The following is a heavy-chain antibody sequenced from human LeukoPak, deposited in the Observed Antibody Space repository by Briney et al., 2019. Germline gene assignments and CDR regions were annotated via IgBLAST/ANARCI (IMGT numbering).Heavy chain of an antibody. V-gene: IGHV3-15*01. J-gene: IGHJ4*02. CDR3: ATNDYGDYLPDS. CDR1: GFPFSHTW. Sequence: GGSLRLSCAASGFPFSHTWMTWVRQAPGKGLEWVGQIQSKTDGGTTDYAAPVKGRFTISRDDSKSTLYLQMNSLKTDDTAVYFCATNDYGDYLPDSWGQGTLVTVSS. CDR2: IQSKTDGGTT. D-gene: IGHD4-17*01.